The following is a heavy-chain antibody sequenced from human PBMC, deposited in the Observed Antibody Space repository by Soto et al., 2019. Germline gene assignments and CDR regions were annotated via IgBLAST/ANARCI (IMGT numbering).Heavy chain of an antibody. Sequence: ASVKVSCKASGYTFTSYAITWVRQAPGQGLEWMGWISGYNGNTKYAQKLQGRVTMTTDTSTSTAYMEMRSLRSDDTAVYYCARDNYDFWSAYPMVFDYWGRGTLVTVSS. J-gene: IGHJ4*02. D-gene: IGHD3-3*01. CDR2: ISGYNGNT. CDR3: ARDNYDFWSAYPMVFDY. V-gene: IGHV1-18*04. CDR1: GYTFTSYA.